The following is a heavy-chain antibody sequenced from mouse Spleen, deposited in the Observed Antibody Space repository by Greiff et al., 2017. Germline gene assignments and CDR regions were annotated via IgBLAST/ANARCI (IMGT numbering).Heavy chain of an antibody. J-gene: IGHJ3*01. V-gene: IGHV10-3*01. Sequence: EVKLVESGGGLVQPKGSLTLSCAASGFTFNTYAMHWVRQAPGTGLEWVASIRSKSSNYATYYADSVKDRFTISRYDSQSRLYLQMNNLKTEYTANYYCVGEEYAYEFAYWGQGTLVTVSA. CDR2: IRSKSSNYAT. CDR3: VGEEYAYEFAY. D-gene: IGHD2-2*01. CDR1: GFTFNTYA.